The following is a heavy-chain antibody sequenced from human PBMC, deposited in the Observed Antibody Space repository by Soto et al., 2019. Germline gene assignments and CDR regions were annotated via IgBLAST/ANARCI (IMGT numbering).Heavy chain of an antibody. Sequence: EVQLVESGGGLIQPGGSLRLSCVVSGFTVSSSNYMSWVRQAPGKGLEWVSVIYTGGTTYYADSVKGRFTISRDNSKNTLYLQMNSLRAEDTAAYYCHGYGYWGQGTLVTVSS. V-gene: IGHV3-53*01. CDR2: IYTGGTT. CDR1: GFTVSSSNY. D-gene: IGHD5-12*01. CDR3: HGYGY. J-gene: IGHJ4*02.